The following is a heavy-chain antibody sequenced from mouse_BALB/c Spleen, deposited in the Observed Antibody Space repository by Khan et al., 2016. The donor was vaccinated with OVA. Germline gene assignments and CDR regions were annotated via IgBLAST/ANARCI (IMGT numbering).Heavy chain of an antibody. CDR1: GFNIKDYY. J-gene: IGHJ3*01. V-gene: IGHV14-4*02. CDR3: NAAKLSLGLAS. Sequence: VQLQQSGAGFVRSGASVKLSCTTSGFNIKDYYMHWVKQRPKRGLEWIGWIDPENGDTEYAPKFQGKATMTADTSSNTAYLHLSSLTSEDTAVXCCNAAKLSLGLASWGQGTLVTVPA. CDR2: IDPENGDT.